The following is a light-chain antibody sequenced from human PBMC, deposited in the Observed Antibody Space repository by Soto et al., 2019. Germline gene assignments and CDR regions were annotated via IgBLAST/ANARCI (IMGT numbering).Light chain of an antibody. Sequence: QSALTQPPSTSGSPGQSVTFSCTVTSSDVGYYNYVSWYQQHPGKAPKLMIYEVSKRPSGVPDRFSGSKSGNTASLTVSGLQDEDEADYYCSSYAGTNNLGVFGTGTKVTVL. CDR2: EVS. CDR1: SSDVGYYNY. CDR3: SSYAGTNNLGV. V-gene: IGLV2-8*01. J-gene: IGLJ1*01.